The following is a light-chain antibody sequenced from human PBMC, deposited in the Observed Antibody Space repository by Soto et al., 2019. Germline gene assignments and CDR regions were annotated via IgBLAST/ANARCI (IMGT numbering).Light chain of an antibody. CDR3: CLYIGATTYV. CDR1: SGFVGSFSL. J-gene: IGLJ1*01. CDR2: EGH. Sequence: QSGLAQPASVSGSPGQSITISCTGTSGFVGSFSLFAWYQQHPGKAPKVMISEGHRRPSGVPDRFSGSPSVNSASLTISGLHADHEADSYCCLYIGATTYVFGTGTQVTVL. V-gene: IGLV2-23*01.